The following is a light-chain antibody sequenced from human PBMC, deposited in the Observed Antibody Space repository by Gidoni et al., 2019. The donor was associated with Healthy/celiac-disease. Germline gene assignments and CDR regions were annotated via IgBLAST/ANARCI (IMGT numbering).Light chain of an antibody. CDR1: SSNIGAGYD. V-gene: IGLV1-40*01. CDR2: GNS. J-gene: IGLJ2*01. Sequence: QSVLTQPPAVSRARGQRVTISCTGSSSNIGAGYDVHWYQQLPGTAPKLLIYGNSNRPSGVPDRFSGSKSGTSASLAITGRQAEDEADYYCQSYDSSLSRVFGGGTKLTVL. CDR3: QSYDSSLSRV.